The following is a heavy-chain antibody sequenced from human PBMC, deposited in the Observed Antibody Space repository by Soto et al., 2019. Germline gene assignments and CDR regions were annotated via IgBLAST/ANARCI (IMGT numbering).Heavy chain of an antibody. CDR2: IYYSGST. J-gene: IGHJ6*03. Sequence: SETLSLTCTVSGGSISSSSYYWGWIRQPPGKGLEWIGSIYYSGSTYYNPSLKSRVTISVDTSKNQFSLKLSSVTAADTAVYYCATCKGSTSGWDYYYYYMDVWGKGTTVTVSS. CDR3: ATCKGSTSGWDYYYYYMDV. V-gene: IGHV4-39*01. D-gene: IGHD3-10*01. CDR1: GGSISSSSYY.